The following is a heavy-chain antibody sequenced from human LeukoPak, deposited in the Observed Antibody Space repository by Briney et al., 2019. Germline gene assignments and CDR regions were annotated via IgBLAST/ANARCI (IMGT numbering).Heavy chain of an antibody. Sequence: GGSLRLSCAASGFTFSSYGMHWVRQAPGKGLEWVAVISYDGSNKYYADSVKGRFTISRDNSKNTLYLQMNSLRAEDTAVYYCAKSDYCSGGSCYSPWAYEPSYFDYWGQGTLVTVSS. CDR3: AKSDYCSGGSCYSPWAYEPSYFDY. J-gene: IGHJ4*02. CDR2: ISYDGSNK. D-gene: IGHD2-15*01. V-gene: IGHV3-30*18. CDR1: GFTFSSYG.